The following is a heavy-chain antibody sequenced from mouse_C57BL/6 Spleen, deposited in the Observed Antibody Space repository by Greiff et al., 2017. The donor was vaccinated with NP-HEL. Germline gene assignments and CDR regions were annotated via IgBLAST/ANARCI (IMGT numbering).Heavy chain of an antibody. V-gene: IGHV1-54*01. D-gene: IGHD3-1*01. Sequence: VQLQESGAELVRPGTSVKVSCKASGYAFTNYLIEWVKQRPGQGLEWIGVINPGRGGTNYNEKFKGKATLTADKSSSTAYMQLSSLTSEDSAVYFCARSGGNYAMDYWGQGTSVTVSS. CDR1: GYAFTNYL. CDR3: ARSGGNYAMDY. J-gene: IGHJ4*01. CDR2: INPGRGGT.